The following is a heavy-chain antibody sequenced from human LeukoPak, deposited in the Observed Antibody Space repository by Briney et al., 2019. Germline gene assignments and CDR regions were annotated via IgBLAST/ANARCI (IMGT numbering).Heavy chain of an antibody. CDR1: GDSVSSNSAA. J-gene: IGHJ5*02. D-gene: IGHD6-13*01. Sequence: SQTLSLTCAISGDSVSSNSAAWNWIRQSPSRGLEWLGRTYYRSKWYNDYAVSVKSRITINPDTSKNQFSLQLNSVTAADTAVYYCARGVGSSWYLSSSWFDPWGQGTLVTVSS. V-gene: IGHV6-1*01. CDR3: ARGVGSSWYLSSSWFDP. CDR2: TYYRSKWYN.